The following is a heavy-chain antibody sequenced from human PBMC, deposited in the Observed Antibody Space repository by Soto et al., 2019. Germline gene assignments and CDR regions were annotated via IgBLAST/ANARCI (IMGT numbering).Heavy chain of an antibody. CDR3: ARDSRYCSGGSCYFYFDY. V-gene: IGHV4-31*03. CDR2: IYYSGST. CDR1: GGSTSSGGYY. J-gene: IGHJ4*02. D-gene: IGHD2-15*01. Sequence: PSETLSLTCTVSGGSTSSGGYYWSWIRQHPGKGLEWIGYIYYSGSTYYNPSLKSRVTISVDTSKNQFSLKLSSVTAADTAVYYCARDSRYCSGGSCYFYFDYWGQGALVTVSS.